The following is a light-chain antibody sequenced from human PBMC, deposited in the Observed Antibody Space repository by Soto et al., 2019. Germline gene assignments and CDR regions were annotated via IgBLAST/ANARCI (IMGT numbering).Light chain of an antibody. Sequence: DIQMTQSPSSLSASVGDRVTITCRASQSISTYLNWYQQKPGKAPKLLIYAASSLQSGVPSRFSGSGSGTDFTLTISSLRPEDFATYDCQQSYSTPRTFGQGTKVEIK. CDR1: QSISTY. CDR3: QQSYSTPRT. J-gene: IGKJ1*01. CDR2: AAS. V-gene: IGKV1-39*01.